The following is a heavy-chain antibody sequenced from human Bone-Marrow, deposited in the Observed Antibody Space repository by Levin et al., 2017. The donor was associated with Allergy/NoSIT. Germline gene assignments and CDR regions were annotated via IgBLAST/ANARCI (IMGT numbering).Heavy chain of an antibody. CDR2: ISLNDGE. CDR3: ARINIHTAMIDN. V-gene: IGHV2-26*01. CDR1: GFSFTNVRMG. Sequence: SGPTLVKPTENLTLTCTVSGFSFTNVRMGVTWVRQSPGKALEWLAHISLNDGESYRPSLKSRLTISKDTSKNEVVLNMTNMDPVDTGTYFCARINIHTAMIDNWGRGTVVTVSS. D-gene: IGHD5-18*01. J-gene: IGHJ4*02.